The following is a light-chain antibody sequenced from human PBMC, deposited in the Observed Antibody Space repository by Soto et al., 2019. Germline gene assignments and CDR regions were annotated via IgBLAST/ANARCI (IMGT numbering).Light chain of an antibody. CDR3: SSYTRSSTLV. CDR2: EVS. J-gene: IGLJ1*01. Sequence: QSALTQPASVSGSPGQSITISCTGTSSDVGGYNYVSWYQQHPGKAPKLMIYEVSNRPSGVSNRFSGSKSGNTASLTISGLEAEDDADYYCSSYTRSSTLVFGTGTKLTVL. V-gene: IGLV2-14*01. CDR1: SSDVGGYNY.